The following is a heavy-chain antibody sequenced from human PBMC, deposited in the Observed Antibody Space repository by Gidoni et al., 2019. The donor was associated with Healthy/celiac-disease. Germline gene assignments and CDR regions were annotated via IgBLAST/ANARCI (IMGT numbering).Heavy chain of an antibody. CDR2: IYHSGST. D-gene: IGHD1-26*01. CDR3: ARGLGREWELPYYFDY. J-gene: IGHJ4*02. Sequence: GKGLEWIGEIYHSGSTNYNPSLKSRVTISVDKSKNQFSLKLSSVTAADTAVYYCARGLGREWELPYYFDYWGQGTLVTVSS. V-gene: IGHV4-4*02.